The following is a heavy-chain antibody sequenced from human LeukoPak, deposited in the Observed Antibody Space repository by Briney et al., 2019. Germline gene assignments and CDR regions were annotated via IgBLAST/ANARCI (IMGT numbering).Heavy chain of an antibody. V-gene: IGHV3-21*01. Sequence: GGSLRLSCVASGFTISSYSMNWVRQAPGEGLEWVSGISSGSRYIYYADSVKGRFTISRDNAKDSLYLQMNSLRVEDTAVYYCARLRNVGGNPHPFNVWGQGTTVTVSS. CDR3: ARLRNVGGNPHPFNV. J-gene: IGHJ3*01. D-gene: IGHD4-23*01. CDR1: GFTISSYS. CDR2: ISSGSRYI.